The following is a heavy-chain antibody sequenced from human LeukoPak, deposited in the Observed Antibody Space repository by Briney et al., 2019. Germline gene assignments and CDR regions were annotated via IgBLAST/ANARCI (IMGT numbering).Heavy chain of an antibody. CDR2: IYYSGST. D-gene: IGHD3-16*02. J-gene: IGHJ4*02. Sequence: PSETLSLTCTVSGYSISSGYYWGWIRQPPGKGLEWIGYIYYSGSTYYNPSLKSRVTISVDTSKNQFSLKLSSVTAADTAVYYCARLGSYDYVWGSYRYFDYWGQGTLVTVSS. CDR1: GYSISSGYY. CDR3: ARLGSYDYVWGSYRYFDY. V-gene: IGHV4-38-2*02.